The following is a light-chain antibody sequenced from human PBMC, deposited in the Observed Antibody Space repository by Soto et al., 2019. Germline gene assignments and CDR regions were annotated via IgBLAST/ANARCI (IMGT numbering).Light chain of an antibody. CDR1: QSISSW. CDR2: DAS. CDR3: QQYNSFSLIT. V-gene: IGKV1-5*01. J-gene: IGKJ5*01. Sequence: DIQMSQAPSTLCACVGDTVTITCRSSQSISSWFAWYQQKPGKAPKILISDASILENGFPSSFSGTGSGTEFTLPISNLQPDDFATYSCQQYNSFSLITFGQGTRLEIK.